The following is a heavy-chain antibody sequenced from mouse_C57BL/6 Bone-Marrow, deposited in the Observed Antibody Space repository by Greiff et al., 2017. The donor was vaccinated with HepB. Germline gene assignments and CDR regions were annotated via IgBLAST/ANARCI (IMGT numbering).Heavy chain of an antibody. CDR3: ARHYYINIYSFYY. CDR1: GYNFTSYG. D-gene: IGHD1-2*01. J-gene: IGHJ2*01. CDR2: IYPRSGNT. Sequence: QVQLQQSGAELARPGASVKLSCKASGYNFTSYGISWVKQRTGQGLEWIGEIYPRSGNTYYNEKFKGKATLTADKSSSTAYMELRSLTSEDSAVYFCARHYYINIYSFYYSNQYTTLTVSS. V-gene: IGHV1-81*01.